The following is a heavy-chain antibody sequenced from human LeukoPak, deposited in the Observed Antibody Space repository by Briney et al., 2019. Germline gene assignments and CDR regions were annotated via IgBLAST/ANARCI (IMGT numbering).Heavy chain of an antibody. Sequence: ASVKVSCKASGGTFSSYATSWVRQAPGQGLEWMGRIIPILGIANYAQKFQGRVTITADKSTSTAYMELSSLRSEDTAVYYCARLIGSSEDDAFDIWGQGTMVTVSS. V-gene: IGHV1-69*04. J-gene: IGHJ3*02. D-gene: IGHD6-25*01. CDR3: ARLIGSSEDDAFDI. CDR1: GGTFSSYA. CDR2: IIPILGIA.